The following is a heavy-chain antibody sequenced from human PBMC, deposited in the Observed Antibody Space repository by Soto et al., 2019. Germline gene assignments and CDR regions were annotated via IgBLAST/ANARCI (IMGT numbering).Heavy chain of an antibody. D-gene: IGHD3-22*01. CDR2: IHTSGST. Sequence: SETLSLTCSVSGGSISTYYWNWIRQPAGKGLEWIGRIHTSGSTNYNPSLESRITMSVDTSKNQFSLRLSSLTAADTAVYFCARSSDDTSSYYYKVHRGKYFFDYSGQGTMVTVSS. V-gene: IGHV4-4*07. CDR3: ARSSDDTSSYYYKVHRGKYFFDY. CDR1: GGSISTYY. J-gene: IGHJ4*02.